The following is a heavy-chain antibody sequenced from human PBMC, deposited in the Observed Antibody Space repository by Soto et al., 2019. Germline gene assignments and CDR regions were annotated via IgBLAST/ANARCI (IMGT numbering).Heavy chain of an antibody. V-gene: IGHV3-48*02. CDR1: GFSFNSYS. CDR3: ARGSSWQRGPFDF. Sequence: EVELVESGGGFIQPGGSLRLSCAASGFSFNSYSMNWVRQAPGKGLEWVSYISGSSHTIFYADSVRGRFTISRDNANNSLYLDMNTQGNEDKALYYFARGSSWQRGPFDFWGQGTLVTVSS. CDR2: ISGSSHTI. D-gene: IGHD3-10*01. J-gene: IGHJ4*02.